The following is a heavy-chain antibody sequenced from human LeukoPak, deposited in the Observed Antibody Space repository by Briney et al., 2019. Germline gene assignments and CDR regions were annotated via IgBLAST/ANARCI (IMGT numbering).Heavy chain of an antibody. CDR2: IYPGDSDT. D-gene: IGHD4-17*01. CDR3: ARRRQIYGDHGWAFDY. V-gene: IGHV5-51*01. CDR1: GYSFTSYW. J-gene: IGHJ4*02. Sequence: GESLKISCKGSGYSFTSYWIGWVRQMPGKGLEWMGIIYPGDSDTRYSPSFQGQVTISADKSISTAYLQWSSLKASDTAMYYCARRRQIYGDHGWAFDYWGQGTLVTVSS.